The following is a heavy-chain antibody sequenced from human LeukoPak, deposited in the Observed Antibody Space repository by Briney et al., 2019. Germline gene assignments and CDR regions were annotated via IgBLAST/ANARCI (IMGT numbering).Heavy chain of an antibody. CDR1: GYTFTGYY. J-gene: IGHJ4*02. D-gene: IGHD6-6*01. V-gene: IGHV1-2*02. CDR2: INPNSGGT. CDR3: ARDVSVAARPGY. Sequence: ASVKVSCKASGYTFTGYYMHWVRQAPGQGLEWMGWINPNSGGTNYAQKFQGRVTFTRDTSMNTASMELSRLTSDDTAVYYCARDVSVAARPGYWGQGTLVTVSS.